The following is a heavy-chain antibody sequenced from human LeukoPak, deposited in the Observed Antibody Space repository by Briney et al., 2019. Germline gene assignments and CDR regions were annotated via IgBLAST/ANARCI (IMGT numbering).Heavy chain of an antibody. CDR2: IIPIFGTA. V-gene: IGHV1-69*05. J-gene: IGHJ4*02. Sequence: ASVKVSCKASGGTFSSYAIIRVRQAPGQGLEWMGGIIPIFGTANYAQKFQGRVTITTDESTSTAYMELSSLRSEDTAVYYCAREAGEMAIYFDYWGQGTLVTVSS. CDR3: AREAGEMAIYFDY. CDR1: GGTFSSYA. D-gene: IGHD5-24*01.